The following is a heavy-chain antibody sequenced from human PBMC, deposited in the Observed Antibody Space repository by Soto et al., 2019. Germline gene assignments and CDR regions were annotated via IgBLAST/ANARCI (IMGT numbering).Heavy chain of an antibody. CDR1: GGTFSSYA. J-gene: IGHJ6*02. CDR2: IIPIFGTA. D-gene: IGHD3-10*01. CDR3: AKGITMVRGVIMAPFSYYYYGMDV. V-gene: IGHV1-69*13. Sequence: SVKVSCKASGGTFSSYAISWVRQAPGQGLEWMGGIIPIFGTANYAQKFQGRVTITADESTSTAYMELSSLRSEDTAVYYCAKGITMVRGVIMAPFSYYYYGMDVWGQGTTVTVSS.